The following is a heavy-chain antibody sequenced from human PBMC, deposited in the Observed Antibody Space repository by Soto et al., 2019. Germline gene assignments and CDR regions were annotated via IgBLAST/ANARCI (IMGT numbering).Heavy chain of an antibody. D-gene: IGHD4-4*01. CDR1: GYTLTELS. CDR2: FDPEDGET. Sequence: RASVKVSCKVSGYTLTELSMHWVRQAPGKGLEWMGGFDPEDGETIYAQKFQGRATMTEDTSTDTAYMELSSLRSEDTAVYYCATELRKRRDDYNWREYYYYYYGMDVWGQGTTVTVSS. CDR3: ATELRKRRDDYNWREYYYYYYGMDV. J-gene: IGHJ6*02. V-gene: IGHV1-24*01.